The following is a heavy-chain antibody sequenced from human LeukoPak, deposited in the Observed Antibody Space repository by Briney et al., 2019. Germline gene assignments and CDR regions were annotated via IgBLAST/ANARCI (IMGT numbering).Heavy chain of an antibody. V-gene: IGHV3-74*01. Sequence: PGGSLRLSCAASGFTFSSYWMLWVRQAPGKGLVWVSRVNSDGTDIHYEDSVKGRFTVSRDNAKNTLYLQMNSLRAEGTAVYYCASYSSSFHYFDYWGQGTLVTVSS. CDR1: GFTFSSYW. CDR3: ASYSSSFHYFDY. D-gene: IGHD6-13*01. CDR2: VNSDGTDI. J-gene: IGHJ4*02.